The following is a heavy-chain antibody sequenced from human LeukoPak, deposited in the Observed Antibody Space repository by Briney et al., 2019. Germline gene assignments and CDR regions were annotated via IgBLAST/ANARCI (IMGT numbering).Heavy chain of an antibody. J-gene: IGHJ5*02. CDR2: IIHIFGTA. Sequence: SVKVSCKASGGTFSSYAISWVRQAPGQGLEWMGGIIHIFGTANYAQKFQGRVTITTDESTSTAYMELSSLRSEDTAVYYCARVVDDCFDPWGQGTLVTVSS. V-gene: IGHV1-69*05. CDR1: GGTFSSYA. D-gene: IGHD2-21*01. CDR3: ARVVDDCFDP.